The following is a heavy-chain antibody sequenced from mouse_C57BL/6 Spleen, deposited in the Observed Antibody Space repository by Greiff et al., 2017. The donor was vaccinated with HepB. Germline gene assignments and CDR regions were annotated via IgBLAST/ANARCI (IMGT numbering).Heavy chain of an antibody. Sequence: QVQLQQPGAELVKPGASVKLSCKASGYTFTSYWMQWVKQRPGQGLEWIGEIDPSDSYTNYNQKFKGKATWTVDTSSSTAYMQLSSLTSEDSAVYDCARGEIYEGYYDYAMDYWGQGTSVTVSS. V-gene: IGHV1-50*01. CDR3: ARGEIYEGYYDYAMDY. D-gene: IGHD2-3*01. CDR2: IDPSDSYT. CDR1: GYTFTSYW. J-gene: IGHJ4*01.